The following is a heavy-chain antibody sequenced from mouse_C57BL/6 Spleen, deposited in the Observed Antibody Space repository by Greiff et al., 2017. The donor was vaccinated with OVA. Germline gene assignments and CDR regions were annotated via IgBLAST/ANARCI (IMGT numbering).Heavy chain of an antibody. CDR3: ARSLYYYGSSYRYFDV. D-gene: IGHD1-1*01. V-gene: IGHV1-9*01. CDR1: GYTFTGYW. J-gene: IGHJ1*03. CDR2: ILPGSGST. Sequence: VQLQESGAELMKPGASVKLSCKATGYTFTGYWIEWVKQRPGHGLEWIGEILPGSGSTNYNEKFKGKATFTADTSSNTAYMQLSSLTTEDSAIYYCARSLYYYGSSYRYFDVWGTGTTVTVSS.